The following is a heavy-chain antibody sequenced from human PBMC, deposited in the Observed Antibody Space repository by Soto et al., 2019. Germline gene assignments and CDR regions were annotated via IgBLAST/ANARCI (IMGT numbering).Heavy chain of an antibody. CDR2: IVVGSGNT. V-gene: IGHV1-58*01. Sequence: SVKVSCKASGFTFTSSAVRWVRQARGQRLEWIGWIVVGSGNTNYAQKFQGRVTITADESTSTAYMELSSLRSEDTAVYYCARDPRRTPVVTPHYYYYGMDVWGQGTTVTVSS. D-gene: IGHD2-21*02. CDR3: ARDPRRTPVVTPHYYYYGMDV. J-gene: IGHJ6*02. CDR1: GFTFTSSA.